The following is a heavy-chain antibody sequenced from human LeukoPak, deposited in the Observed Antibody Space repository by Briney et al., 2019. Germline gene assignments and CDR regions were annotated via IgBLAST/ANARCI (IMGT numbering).Heavy chain of an antibody. CDR1: GGSFSGYY. CDR2: IYYSGST. J-gene: IGHJ4*02. V-gene: IGHV4-30-4*08. D-gene: IGHD6-19*01. CDR3: ARIAVAIDY. Sequence: SETLSLTCAVYGGSFSGYYWSWIRQPPGKGLEWIGYIYYSGSTYYNPSLKSRVTISVDTSKNQFSLKLSSVTAADTAVYYCARIAVAIDYWGQGTLVTVSS.